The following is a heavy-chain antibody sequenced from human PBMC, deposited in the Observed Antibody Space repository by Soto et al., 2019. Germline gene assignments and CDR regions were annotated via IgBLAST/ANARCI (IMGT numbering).Heavy chain of an antibody. Sequence: QVQLVESGGGVVQPGRSLRLSCAASGFTFSSYGMHWVRQAPGKGLEWVADIWYDGSNKSYGDSVKGRFTISRDNSKNTLYLQMNSLRAEDTAVYYCARPLGTMIVEGAFDIWGQGTMVTVSS. CDR3: ARPLGTMIVEGAFDI. CDR1: GFTFSSYG. D-gene: IGHD3-22*01. J-gene: IGHJ3*02. V-gene: IGHV3-33*01. CDR2: IWYDGSNK.